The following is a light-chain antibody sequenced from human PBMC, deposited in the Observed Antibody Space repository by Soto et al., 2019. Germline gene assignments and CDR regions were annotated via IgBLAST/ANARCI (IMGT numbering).Light chain of an antibody. CDR3: SSYTSSSTPGV. J-gene: IGLJ1*01. Sequence: QSALTQPASVSGSPGQSITISCTGTSSDVGGYNYVSWYQQHPGKAPKLMIYEFSNRPSGVSNRFSGSKSGNTASLTISGLQAEDEADYYCSSYTSSSTPGVFGTGTKVTVL. CDR1: SSDVGGYNY. CDR2: EFS. V-gene: IGLV2-14*01.